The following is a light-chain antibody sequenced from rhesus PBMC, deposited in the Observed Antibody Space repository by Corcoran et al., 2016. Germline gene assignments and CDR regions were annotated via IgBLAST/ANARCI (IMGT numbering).Light chain of an antibody. CDR1: QGISSW. Sequence: DIQMTQSPSSLSASVGAKVTITCHASQGISSWLAWYQQKPGKAPKPLNFAASSLKSGVPSRFSGSGSVTYYSLTVRSRHPEYFTTYYIQQYYDLPRTFGQGTKVEIK. J-gene: IGKJ1*01. CDR2: AAS. CDR3: QQYYDLPRT. V-gene: IGKV1-19*01.